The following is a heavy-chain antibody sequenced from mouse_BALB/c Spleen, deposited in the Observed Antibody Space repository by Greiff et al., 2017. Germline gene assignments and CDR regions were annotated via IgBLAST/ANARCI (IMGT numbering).Heavy chain of an antibody. J-gene: IGHJ2*01. CDR3: ARREGNYFDY. CDR1: GFTFCSYA. Sequence: DVKLVESGGGLVKPGGSLKLSCAASGFTFCSYAMSWVRQTPEKRLEWVATISSGGSYTYYPDSVKGRFTISRDNAKNTLYLQMSSLRSEDTAMYYCARREGNYFDYWGQGTTLTVSS. CDR2: ISSGGSYT. V-gene: IGHV5-9-3*01.